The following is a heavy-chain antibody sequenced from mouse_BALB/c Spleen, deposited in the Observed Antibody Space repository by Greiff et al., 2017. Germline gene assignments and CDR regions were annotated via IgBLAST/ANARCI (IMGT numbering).Heavy chain of an antibody. CDR3: ARDGTTASWFAY. D-gene: IGHD1-2*01. Sequence: DVQLQESGPGLVKPSQSLSLTCSVTGYSITSGYYWNWIRQFPGNKLEWMGYISYDGSNNYNPSLKNRISITRDTSKNQFFLKLNSVTTEDTATYYCARDGTTASWFAYWGQGTSVTVSS. CDR2: ISYDGSN. CDR1: GYSITSGYY. J-gene: IGHJ4*01. V-gene: IGHV3-6*02.